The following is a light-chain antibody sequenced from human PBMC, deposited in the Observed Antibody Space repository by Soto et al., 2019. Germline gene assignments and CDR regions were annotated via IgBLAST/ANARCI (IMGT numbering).Light chain of an antibody. CDR3: QNYSSVPF. J-gene: IGKJ3*01. CDR2: AAS. V-gene: IGKV1-27*01. Sequence: DIQMTQSPTSLSASVGDRVTITCRASQDIRNFVAWYQQKPGKAPKLLIYAASTLQSGVPSPFSASGSWTDFTLTINTLQPKDVATYSEQNYSSVPFFGPGTKVEIK. CDR1: QDIRNF.